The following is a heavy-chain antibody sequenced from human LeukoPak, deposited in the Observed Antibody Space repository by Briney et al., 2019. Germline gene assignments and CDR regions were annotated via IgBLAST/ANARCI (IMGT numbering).Heavy chain of an antibody. CDR1: GGSISNYY. V-gene: IGHV4-59*12. Sequence: PSETLSLTCTVSGGSISNYYWSWIRQPPGKGLEWIGYIFYSGSTNYNPSLKSRVTISVDKSKNQFSLKLSSVTAADTAVYYCARTSRDYYYYYYMDVWGKGTTVTVSS. CDR2: IFYSGST. J-gene: IGHJ6*03. CDR3: ARTSRDYYYYYYMDV.